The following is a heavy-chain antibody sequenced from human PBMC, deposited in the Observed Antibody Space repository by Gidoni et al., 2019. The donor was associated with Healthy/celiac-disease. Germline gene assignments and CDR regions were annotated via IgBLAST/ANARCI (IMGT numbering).Heavy chain of an antibody. CDR3: ARELTGTGENWFDP. D-gene: IGHD1-20*01. Sequence: QVQLQESGPGLVKPSATLSLTCAVSGYSISSGYYWGWIRQPPGKGLEWIGSIYHSGSTYYNPSLKSRVTISVDTSKNQFSLKRSSVTAADTAVYYCARELTGTGENWFDPWGQGTLVTVAS. V-gene: IGHV4-38-2*02. J-gene: IGHJ5*02. CDR2: IYHSGST. CDR1: GYSISSGYY.